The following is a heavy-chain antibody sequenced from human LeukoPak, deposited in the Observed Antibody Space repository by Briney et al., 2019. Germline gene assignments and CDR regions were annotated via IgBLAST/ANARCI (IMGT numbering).Heavy chain of an antibody. V-gene: IGHV1-2*04. CDR2: INPNSGGT. CDR1: GYTFTGYY. CDR3: ARASITMVRGVIINDYYGMDV. Sequence: ASVKVSCKASGYTFTGYYMHWVRQAPGQGLEWMGWINPNSGGTNYAQKFQGWVTMTRDTSISTAYMELSRLRSDDTAVYYCARASITMVRGVIINDYYGMDVWGQGTTVTVSS. J-gene: IGHJ6*02. D-gene: IGHD3-10*01.